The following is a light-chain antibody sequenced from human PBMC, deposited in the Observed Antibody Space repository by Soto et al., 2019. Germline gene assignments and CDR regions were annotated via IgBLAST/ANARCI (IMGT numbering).Light chain of an antibody. CDR3: SSYTNKDTLL. CDR2: DVT. CDR1: SSDVGGYDH. Sequence: QSALTQPASVSGSPGQSITISCTGTSSDVGGYDHVSWYQQHPGKAPKLIIYDVTVRPSGISRRFSGSKSDNTASLAVFGLQPEDEVDYYCSSYTNKDTLLFGGGTKLTVL. J-gene: IGLJ3*02. V-gene: IGLV2-14*03.